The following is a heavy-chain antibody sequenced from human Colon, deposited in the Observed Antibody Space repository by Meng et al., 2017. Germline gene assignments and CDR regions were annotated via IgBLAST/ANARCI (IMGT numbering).Heavy chain of an antibody. CDR2: INHSGST. D-gene: IGHD5-12*01. V-gene: IGHV4-34*01. CDR1: GGAFSGYY. J-gene: IGHJ5*02. CDR3: ARGRYSGYLP. Sequence: QCGAGLLKPSGTLSLTCAVYGGAFSGYYWSWIRQPPGKGLEWIGEINHSGSTNYNPSLKSRVTISVDTSKNQFSLKLSSVTAADTAVYYCARGRYSGYLPWGQGTLVTVAS.